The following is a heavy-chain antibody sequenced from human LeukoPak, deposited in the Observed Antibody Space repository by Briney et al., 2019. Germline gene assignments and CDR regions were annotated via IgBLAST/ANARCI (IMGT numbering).Heavy chain of an antibody. CDR1: GYTFTSYY. Sequence: ASVKVSCKASGYTFTSYYMHWVRQAPGQGLEWMGWINPNSGGTNYAQKFQGGVTMTRDTSISTAYMELSRLRSDDTAVYYCARVGTVGTRYFDYWGQGTLVTVSS. J-gene: IGHJ4*02. D-gene: IGHD1-1*01. CDR3: ARVGTVGTRYFDY. V-gene: IGHV1-2*02. CDR2: INPNSGGT.